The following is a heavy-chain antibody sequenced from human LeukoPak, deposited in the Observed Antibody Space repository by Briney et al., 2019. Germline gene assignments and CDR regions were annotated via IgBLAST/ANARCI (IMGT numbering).Heavy chain of an antibody. J-gene: IGHJ4*02. Sequence: PGESLKISXKGSGYSFTSYWIGWVRQMPGKGLEWMGIMYPGDSDTIYSPSFQGQVTISADKSISTAYLQWSSLKASDTAMYYCARHRLYNVDTAMVSDYWGQGTLVTVSS. D-gene: IGHD5-18*01. CDR1: GYSFTSYW. CDR2: MYPGDSDT. CDR3: ARHRLYNVDTAMVSDY. V-gene: IGHV5-51*01.